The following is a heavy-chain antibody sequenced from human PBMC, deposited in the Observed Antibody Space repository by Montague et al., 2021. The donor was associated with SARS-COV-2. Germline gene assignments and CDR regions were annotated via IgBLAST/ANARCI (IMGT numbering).Heavy chain of an antibody. V-gene: IGHV4-39*07. Sequence: SETLSLTCTMSGGSITYSSYYWGWIRLPTGKGLEWIGSIYYSGTAYSNASLKSRVTMSLDMSKNQLSLRLKSTTAADTAVYFCARASFYYGSGSHYNNWFDSWGQGTVVTVSS. J-gene: IGHJ5*01. CDR2: IYYSGTA. CDR1: GGSITYSSYY. CDR3: ARASFYYGSGSHYNNWFDS. D-gene: IGHD3-10*01.